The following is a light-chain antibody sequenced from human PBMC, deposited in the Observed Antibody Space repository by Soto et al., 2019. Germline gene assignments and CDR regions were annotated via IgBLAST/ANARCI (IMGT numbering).Light chain of an antibody. CDR3: HHYET. CDR1: QSVSSSY. Sequence: EIVLTQSVGTLSLTPGERATLSCRASQSVSSSYLAWYQRKPGQAPRLLIYGASSRATGIPDRFSGSGSGTDFTLTVSRLEPEDFTVYYCHHYETFGQGTKVDIK. V-gene: IGKV3-20*01. CDR2: GAS. J-gene: IGKJ1*01.